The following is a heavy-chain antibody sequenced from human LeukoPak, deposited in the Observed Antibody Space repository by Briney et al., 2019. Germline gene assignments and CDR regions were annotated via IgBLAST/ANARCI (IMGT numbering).Heavy chain of an antibody. CDR2: VYTSGST. V-gene: IGHV4-4*07. J-gene: IGHJ4*02. CDR1: GGSISSSY. Sequence: PSETLPLTCTVSGGSISSSYWSWIRQPAGKGLEWIGRVYTSGSTNYNYNPSLKGRLTMSVDTSKNQFSLKLSSVTAADTAVYYCARDPNSALWGQGTLVTVSS. CDR3: ARDPNSAL. D-gene: IGHD2-21*01.